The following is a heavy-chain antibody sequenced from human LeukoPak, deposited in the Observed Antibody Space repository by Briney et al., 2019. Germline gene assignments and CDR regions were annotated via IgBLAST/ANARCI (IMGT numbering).Heavy chain of an antibody. CDR3: AKDFYYGSGSYYKAGNYYMDV. J-gene: IGHJ6*03. CDR2: IYSGGST. Sequence: GGSLRLSCAASGFTVSSNYMSWVRQAPGKGLEWVSVIYSGGSTYYADSVKGRFTISRDNSKNTLYLQMNSLRAEDTAVYYCAKDFYYGSGSYYKAGNYYMDVWGKGTTVTIPS. CDR1: GFTVSSNY. V-gene: IGHV3-66*01. D-gene: IGHD3-10*01.